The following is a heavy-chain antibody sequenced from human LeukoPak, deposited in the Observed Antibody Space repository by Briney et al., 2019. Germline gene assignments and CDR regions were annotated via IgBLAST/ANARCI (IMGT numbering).Heavy chain of an antibody. CDR2: IIPIFGTA. D-gene: IGHD5-24*01. J-gene: IGHJ4*02. CDR1: GGTFSSYA. CDR3: ASGYNSGCSLDY. V-gene: IGHV1-69*13. Sequence: ASVKVSCKASGGTFSSYAISWVRQAPGQGLEWMGGIIPIFGTANYAQKFQGRVTITVDESTSTAYMELSSLRSEDTAVYYCASGYNSGCSLDYWGQGTLVTVSS.